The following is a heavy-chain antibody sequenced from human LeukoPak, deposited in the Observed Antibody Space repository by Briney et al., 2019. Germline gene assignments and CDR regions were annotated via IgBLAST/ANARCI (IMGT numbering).Heavy chain of an antibody. D-gene: IGHD5-18*01. CDR3: ARGNLYTAATIEDY. CDR2: ISSDGNMQ. J-gene: IGHJ4*02. V-gene: IGHV3-30-3*01. Sequence: PGGSLRLSCAASGFNFSTYAIHWVRQAPGKGLEWVAVISSDGNMQEYADSVKGRFTVSRDNSKNTLYLQMTSLRGEDTSLYYCARGNLYTAATIEDYWGQGTLVTVSS. CDR1: GFNFSTYA.